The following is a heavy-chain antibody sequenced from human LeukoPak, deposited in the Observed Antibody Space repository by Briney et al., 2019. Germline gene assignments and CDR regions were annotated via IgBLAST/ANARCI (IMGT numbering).Heavy chain of an antibody. J-gene: IGHJ6*04. V-gene: IGHV4-59*01. D-gene: IGHD2/OR15-2a*01. CDR1: GGCITIYD. Sequence: SETLSLTCTAPGGCITIYDGCWFRQTPGEGLEWIGYFYYTGSTNYNPSLNPSLKSRVTISVDTSKNQFSLRLNSVTAADTALYYCSRGAREYCSSITSRNWRSLNVWGKGTTVTVSS. CDR3: SRGAREYCSSITSRNWRSLNV. CDR2: FYYTGST.